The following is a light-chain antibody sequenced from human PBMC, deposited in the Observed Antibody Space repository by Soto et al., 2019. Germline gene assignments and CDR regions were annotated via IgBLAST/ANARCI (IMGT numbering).Light chain of an antibody. CDR3: SSDTYTSTPV. Sequence: QSALTQPASVSGSPGQSITISCTGTSRDVGGYNYVSWYQQHPGKAPKLMIYDVTNRPSGVSNRFSGSKSGNTASLTISGLQAEDEADYYCSSDTYTSTPVFGGGTKLTVL. V-gene: IGLV2-14*03. CDR2: DVT. CDR1: SRDVGGYNY. J-gene: IGLJ2*01.